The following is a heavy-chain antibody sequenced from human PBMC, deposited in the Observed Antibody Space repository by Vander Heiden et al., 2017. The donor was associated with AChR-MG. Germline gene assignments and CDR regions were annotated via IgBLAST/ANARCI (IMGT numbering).Heavy chain of an antibody. CDR1: GSTFNTYG. Sequence: QVQLVESGGGVVQPGGSLRLSCAASGSTFNTYGMPWVRPAPDKGLEWVAVISYDGNKKYYADSVKGRVTISRDNSENMVYRQMNSLRVEETAVFYCAKDPALRECRRGPNWFDPWGQGTLVTVSS. D-gene: IGHD3-10*01. J-gene: IGHJ5*02. CDR3: AKDPALRECRRGPNWFDP. V-gene: IGHV3-30*18. CDR2: ISYDGNKK.